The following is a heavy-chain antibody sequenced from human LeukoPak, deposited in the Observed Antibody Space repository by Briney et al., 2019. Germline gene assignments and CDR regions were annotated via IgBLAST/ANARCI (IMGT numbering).Heavy chain of an antibody. CDR1: GGSFSGYY. Sequence: SETLSLTCAVYGGSFSGYYWSWIRQPPGKGLEWIGEINHSGSTNYNPSLKSRVTISVDTSKNQFSLKLNSVTAADTAVYYCARDSSGRTFDYWGQGTLVTVSS. D-gene: IGHD3-22*01. CDR3: ARDSSGRTFDY. CDR2: INHSGST. V-gene: IGHV4-34*01. J-gene: IGHJ4*02.